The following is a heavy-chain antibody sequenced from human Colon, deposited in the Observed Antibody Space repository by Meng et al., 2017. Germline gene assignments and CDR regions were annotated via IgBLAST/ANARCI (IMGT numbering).Heavy chain of an antibody. CDR2: ILLKSGSV. J-gene: IGHJ5*02. D-gene: IGHD1-1*01. CDR3: GKDLTPGGLYR. CDR1: GFNSDDHG. V-gene: IGHV3-9*02. Sequence: GGSLRLSCVVSGFNSDDHGMHWVRQSPEKGLEWVAGILLKSGSVGYADSVQGRFTISRDNAQNTLYLQMTSLRPEDTAFYYCGKDLTPGGLYRWGQGTQVTVSS.